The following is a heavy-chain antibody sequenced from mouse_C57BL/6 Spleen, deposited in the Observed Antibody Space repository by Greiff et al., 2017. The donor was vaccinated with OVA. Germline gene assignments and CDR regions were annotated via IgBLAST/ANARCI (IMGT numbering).Heavy chain of an antibody. CDR1: GYTFTSSW. D-gene: IGHD1-1*01. Sequence: VQLQQSGAELVRPGTSVNLSCKASGYTFTSSWMHWLKQRPGQGLEWIGVIDPSDSYTNYNQKFKGKATLTVATSSSTAYMQLSSLTSEDSAVYYCARPPGSSSWFAYWGQGTLVTVSA. J-gene: IGHJ3*01. CDR3: ARPPGSSSWFAY. CDR2: IDPSDSYT. V-gene: IGHV1-59*01.